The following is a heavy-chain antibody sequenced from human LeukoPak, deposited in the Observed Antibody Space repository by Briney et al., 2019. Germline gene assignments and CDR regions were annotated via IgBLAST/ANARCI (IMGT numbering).Heavy chain of an antibody. J-gene: IGHJ4*02. V-gene: IGHV4-59*01. CDR2: IYYSGST. CDR1: GGSISSYY. CDR3: ARGIVVVPLGY. D-gene: IGHD3-22*01. Sequence: SETLSLTCTVSGGSISSYYWSWIRQPPGKGLEWIGYIYYSGSTNYNPSLKSRVTISVDTSKNQVSLKLSSVTAADTAVYYCARGIVVVPLGYWGQGTLVTVSS.